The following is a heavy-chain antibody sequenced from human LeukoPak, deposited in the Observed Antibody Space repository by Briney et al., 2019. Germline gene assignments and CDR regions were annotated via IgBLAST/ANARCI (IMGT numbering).Heavy chain of an antibody. CDR1: GFSFSSYA. J-gene: IGHJ4*02. CDR2: MSSSDDGR. Sequence: GGSLRLSCAASGFSFSSYAMSWVRQAPGKGLEWVSAMSSSDDGRYYAASVRGRFTISRDTSRSTLYLQMNSLRAEDAAVYYCAKAPVTSCRGALCYPFDYWGQGTLVTVSS. D-gene: IGHD2-15*01. V-gene: IGHV3-23*01. CDR3: AKAPVTSCRGALCYPFDY.